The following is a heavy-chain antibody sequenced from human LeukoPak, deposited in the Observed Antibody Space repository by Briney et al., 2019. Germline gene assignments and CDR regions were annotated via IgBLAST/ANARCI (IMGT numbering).Heavy chain of an antibody. CDR1: GFTFSSYA. J-gene: IGHJ4*02. Sequence: GGSLRLSCAASGFTFSSYAMSWVRQAPGKGLEWVSAISGSGGSTYYADSVKGRFTISRDNSKNTLYLQMNSLRAEDTAVYYCAKILDRRWLGDYYFDYWGQGTLVTVSS. CDR3: AKILDRRWLGDYYFDY. D-gene: IGHD3/OR15-3a*01. CDR2: ISGSGGST. V-gene: IGHV3-23*01.